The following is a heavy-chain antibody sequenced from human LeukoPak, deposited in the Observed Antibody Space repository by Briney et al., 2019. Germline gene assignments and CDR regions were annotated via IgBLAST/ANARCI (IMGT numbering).Heavy chain of an antibody. V-gene: IGHV4-61*02. Sequence: SETLSLTCTVSGGSISSGSYYWIWIRQPAGKGLEWIGRIFTSGSTSSHPSLKSRVTISLDTSKNQFSLKLSSVTAADTAVYYCAREAVTGVPSDYYMDVWGKGTTVTVSS. CDR3: AREAVTGVPSDYYMDV. CDR1: GGSISSGSYY. D-gene: IGHD6-19*01. CDR2: IFTSGST. J-gene: IGHJ6*03.